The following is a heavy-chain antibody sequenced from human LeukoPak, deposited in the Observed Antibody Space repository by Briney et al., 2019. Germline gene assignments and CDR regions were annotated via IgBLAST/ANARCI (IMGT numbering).Heavy chain of an antibody. Sequence: PSETLSLTCAVYGGSFSGYYWSWIRQPPGKGLEWIGEINHSGSTNYNPSLKSRVTISVDTSKNQFSLNLNSVAAADTAVYYCARGISSSWYPYFDSWGQGTLVTVSS. CDR3: ARGISSSWYPYFDS. D-gene: IGHD6-13*01. CDR2: INHSGST. CDR1: GGSFSGYY. V-gene: IGHV4-34*01. J-gene: IGHJ4*02.